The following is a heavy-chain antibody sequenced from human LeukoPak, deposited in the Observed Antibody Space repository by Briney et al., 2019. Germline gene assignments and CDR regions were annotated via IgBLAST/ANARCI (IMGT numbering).Heavy chain of an antibody. Sequence: SETLSLTCTVSGGSISSSSYYWGWIRQPPGKGLEWIGSIYYSGSTYYNPSLKSRVTISVDTSKNQFSLKLSSVTAADTAVYYCARQGGDSSGYYYGLSSWGQGTLVTVSS. CDR3: ARQGGDSSGYYYGLSS. V-gene: IGHV4-39*01. CDR2: IYYSGST. D-gene: IGHD3-22*01. CDR1: GGSISSSSYY. J-gene: IGHJ5*02.